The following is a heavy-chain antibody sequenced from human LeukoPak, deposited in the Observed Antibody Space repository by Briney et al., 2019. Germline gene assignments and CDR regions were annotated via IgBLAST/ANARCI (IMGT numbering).Heavy chain of an antibody. CDR3: ARIVGITVFGVVKYYYGMDV. J-gene: IGHJ6*02. CDR1: GGSFSGYY. Sequence: PSETLSLTCAVYGGSFSGYYWSWIRQPPGKGLEWIGEINHSGSTNYNPSLKSRVTISVDTSKNQFSLKLSSVTAADTAVYYCARIVGITVFGVVKYYYGMDVWGQGTTVTVSS. D-gene: IGHD3-3*01. V-gene: IGHV4-34*01. CDR2: INHSGST.